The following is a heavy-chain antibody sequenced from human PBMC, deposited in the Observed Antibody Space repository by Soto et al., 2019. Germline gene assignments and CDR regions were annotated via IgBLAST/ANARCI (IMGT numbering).Heavy chain of an antibody. J-gene: IGHJ4*02. CDR3: ARRGAYNYDSSGYSAGY. Sequence: PGESLKISCKGSGFSFSSYWSGWVRQMPGKGLEWMGLIFPGDSDTRYSPSFQGQVTISVDKSIDTAYLQWTSLKASDSAMYYCARRGAYNYDSSGYSAGYWGQGTLVTVSS. V-gene: IGHV5-51*01. CDR1: GFSFSSYW. D-gene: IGHD3-22*01. CDR2: IFPGDSDT.